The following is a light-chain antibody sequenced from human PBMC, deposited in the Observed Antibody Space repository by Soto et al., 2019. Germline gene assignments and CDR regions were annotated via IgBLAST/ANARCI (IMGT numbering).Light chain of an antibody. V-gene: IGKV1-17*03. J-gene: IGKJ3*01. CDR1: QGISHY. CDR3: RQLNSYLFT. CDR2: GAS. Sequence: DIQMTQSPSAVSASVGESVTITCRAGQGISHYLAWYQQRPGRVPKRLIYGASTLESGVPSRFSGSGSGTEFTLTISSLQPEDFGTYYCRQLNSYLFTFGPGTKVDIK.